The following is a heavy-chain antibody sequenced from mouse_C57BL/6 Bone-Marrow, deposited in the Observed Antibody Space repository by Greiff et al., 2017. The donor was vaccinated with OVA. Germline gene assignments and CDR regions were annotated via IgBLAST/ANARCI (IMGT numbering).Heavy chain of an antibody. CDR3: ARGDYDYDWFAY. Sequence: VNVVESGGDLVKPGGSLKLSCAASGFTFSSYGMSWVRQTPDKRLEWVATISSGGSYTYYPDSVKGRFTISRDNAKNTLYLQMSSLKSEDTAMYYCARGDYDYDWFAYWGQGTLVTVSA. J-gene: IGHJ3*01. CDR1: GFTFSSYG. CDR2: ISSGGSYT. V-gene: IGHV5-6*02. D-gene: IGHD2-4*01.